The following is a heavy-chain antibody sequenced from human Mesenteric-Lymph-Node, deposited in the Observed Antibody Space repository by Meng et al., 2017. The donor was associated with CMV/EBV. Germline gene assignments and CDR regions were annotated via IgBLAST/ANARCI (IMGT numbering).Heavy chain of an antibody. Sequence: YGGSFSGHYWSWIRQPPGKGLEWIGEINQSGSTNYSPSLKSRVTVSVDPSKNQFSLKLSSVTAADSAVYYCARASCSSSGCFLYLDYWGRGTLVTVSS. V-gene: IGHV4-34*01. CDR1: GGSFSGHY. CDR3: ARASCSSSGCFLYLDY. CDR2: INQSGST. J-gene: IGHJ4*02. D-gene: IGHD2-2*01.